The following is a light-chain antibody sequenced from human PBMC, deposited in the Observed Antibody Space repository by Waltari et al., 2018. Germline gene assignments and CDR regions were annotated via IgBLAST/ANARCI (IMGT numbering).Light chain of an antibody. V-gene: IGKV3-20*01. CDR2: GAP. J-gene: IGKJ1*01. CDR1: KSVGRT. CDR3: QHYLRLPVS. Sequence: EIVLTQSPGTLSLSPGERATHSCRASKSVGRTLAWYQQRPGQARRLLMYGAPIRAADIPDRFAGSGSGTDFSLTINRLEPEDFAVYYCQHYLRLPVSFGQGTKVEIK.